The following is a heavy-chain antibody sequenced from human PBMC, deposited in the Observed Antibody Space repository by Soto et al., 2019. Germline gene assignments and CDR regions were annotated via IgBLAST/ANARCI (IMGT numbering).Heavy chain of an antibody. CDR2: ISYDGSNK. J-gene: IGHJ4*02. D-gene: IGHD1-20*01. CDR3: AKGNWNY. CDR1: GFTFSSYG. V-gene: IGHV3-30*18. Sequence: PGGSLRLSCAASGFTFSSYGMHWVRQAPGKGLEWVAVISYDGSNKYYADSVKGRFTISRDNSKNTLYLQMNSLRAEDTAVYYCAKGNWNYYGQGTLVTVSS.